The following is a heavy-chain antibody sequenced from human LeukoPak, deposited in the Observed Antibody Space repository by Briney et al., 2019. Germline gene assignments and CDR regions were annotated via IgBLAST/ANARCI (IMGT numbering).Heavy chain of an antibody. CDR1: GFTFSDYY. J-gene: IGHJ5*02. D-gene: IGHD3-10*01. CDR3: ARDQLLWFGESNWFDP. Sequence: PGGSLRLSCAASGFTFSDYYMSWIRQAPGKGLEWVSYISSSGSTIYYADSVKGRFTISRDNAKNSLYLQMNSLRAEDTAVYYCARDQLLWFGESNWFDPWGQGTLVTVSS. V-gene: IGHV3-11*04. CDR2: ISSSGSTI.